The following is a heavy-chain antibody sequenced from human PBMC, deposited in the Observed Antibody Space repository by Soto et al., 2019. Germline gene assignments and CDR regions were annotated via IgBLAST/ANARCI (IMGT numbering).Heavy chain of an antibody. CDR2: IYYSGST. CDR1: GGSVSSGSYY. J-gene: IGHJ6*02. CDR3: ARAGVTNDGYYYYYGMDV. V-gene: IGHV4-61*01. D-gene: IGHD1-1*01. Sequence: PSETLSLTCTVSGGSVSSGSYYWGWIRQPPGKGLEWIGYIYYSGSTNYNPSLKSRVTISVDTSKNQFSLKLSSVTAADTAVYYCARAGVTNDGYYYYYGMDVWGQGTTVTVSS.